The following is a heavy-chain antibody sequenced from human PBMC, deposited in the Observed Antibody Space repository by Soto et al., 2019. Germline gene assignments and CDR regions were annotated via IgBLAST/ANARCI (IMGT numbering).Heavy chain of an antibody. CDR3: ARYKDYGDYGLDY. J-gene: IGHJ4*02. CDR1: GGSVSSGSYY. V-gene: IGHV4-61*01. CDR2: IYYIGST. Sequence: QVQLQESGPGLVKPSETLSLTCTVSGGSVSSGSYYWNWIRQPPGKGLEWIGYIYYIGSTNYNPSLTSRITLSVDTSKNQFSLKLSSVTAADTAVYYCARYKDYGDYGLDYWGRGTLVTVSS. D-gene: IGHD4-17*01.